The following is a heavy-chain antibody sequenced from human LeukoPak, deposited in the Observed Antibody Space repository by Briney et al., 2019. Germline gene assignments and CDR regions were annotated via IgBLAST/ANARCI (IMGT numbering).Heavy chain of an antibody. J-gene: IGHJ6*03. Sequence: SETLSLTCAVYGGSFSGYYWSWIRQPPGKGLEWIGEINHSGSTNYNPSLKSRVTISVDTSKNQFSLKLSSVTAADTAVYYCARVVADRPYYYYMDVWGKGTTVTVSS. CDR1: GGSFSGYY. D-gene: IGHD6-6*01. CDR3: ARVVADRPYYYYMDV. CDR2: INHSGST. V-gene: IGHV4-34*01.